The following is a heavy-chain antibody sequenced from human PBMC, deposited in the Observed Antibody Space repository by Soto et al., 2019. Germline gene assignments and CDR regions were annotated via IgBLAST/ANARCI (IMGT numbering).Heavy chain of an antibody. D-gene: IGHD2-15*01. Sequence: ASVKVSCKASGYSFTNHYIHWVRQAPGQGLEWVGLVNPSSGSVTYAQKVQGRVTMTRDTSTTTVYMQLSSLTSDDTAVYFCAKVRGGSFPYYFADWGQGTLATVSS. V-gene: IGHV1-46*01. CDR2: VNPSSGSV. J-gene: IGHJ4*02. CDR3: AKVRGGSFPYYFAD. CDR1: GYSFTNHY.